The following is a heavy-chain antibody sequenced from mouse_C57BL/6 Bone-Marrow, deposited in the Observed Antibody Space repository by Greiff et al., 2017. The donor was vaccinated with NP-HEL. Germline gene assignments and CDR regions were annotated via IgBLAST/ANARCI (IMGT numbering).Heavy chain of an antibody. CDR3: ARARAKIYYGYDEGYAMDY. D-gene: IGHD2-2*01. CDR2: IYPRSGNT. V-gene: IGHV1-81*01. CDR1: GYTFTSYG. Sequence: VQLVESGAELARPGASVKLSCKASGYTFTSYGISWVKQRTGQGLEWIGEIYPRSGNTYYNEKFKGKATLTADKSSSTAYMELRSLTSEDSAVYFCARARAKIYYGYDEGYAMDYWGQGTSVTVSS. J-gene: IGHJ4*01.